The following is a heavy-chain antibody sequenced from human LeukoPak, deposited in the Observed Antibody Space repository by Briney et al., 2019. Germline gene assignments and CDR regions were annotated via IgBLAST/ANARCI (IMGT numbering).Heavy chain of an antibody. D-gene: IGHD2-8*01. CDR1: GFTFSDYA. Sequence: PGGSLRLSCAASGFTFSDYAMHWVRQAPGKGLEWVAVISKDGSDKYYPGSVRGRFTISRDNSKNTLYLQMNSLRAEDTAVYYCAREPFFNGRRYFDYWGQGTLVTVSS. J-gene: IGHJ4*02. CDR2: ISKDGSDK. V-gene: IGHV3-30-3*01. CDR3: AREPFFNGRRYFDY.